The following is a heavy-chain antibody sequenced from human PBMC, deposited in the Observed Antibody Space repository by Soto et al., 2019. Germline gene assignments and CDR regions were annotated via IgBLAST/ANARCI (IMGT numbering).Heavy chain of an antibody. Sequence: QVQLVQSGAEVKKPGASVKVSCKASGYTFTGYYMHWVRQAPGQGLEWMGWINPNSGGTNYAQKFQGRVTMTRDTSISTAYMELSRLRSDDTAVYYCARDPPPKYSSSWYDSAFDIWGQGTMVTVSS. CDR1: GYTFTGYY. J-gene: IGHJ3*02. CDR2: INPNSGGT. D-gene: IGHD6-13*01. V-gene: IGHV1-2*02. CDR3: ARDPPPKYSSSWYDSAFDI.